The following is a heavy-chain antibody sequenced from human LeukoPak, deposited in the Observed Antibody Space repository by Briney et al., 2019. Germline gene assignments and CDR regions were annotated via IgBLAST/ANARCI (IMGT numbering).Heavy chain of an antibody. J-gene: IGHJ4*02. D-gene: IGHD3-22*01. Sequence: PSETLSLTCTVAGGSISSSSYFWGWIRQPPGKGLEWIGSIYYSGSTYYNPSLKSRVTISVDTSKNQFSLKLSSVTAADTAVYYCARLRITMKVVVTLFDYWGQGTLVTVSS. CDR2: IYYSGST. CDR1: GGSISSSSYF. CDR3: ARLRITMKVVVTLFDY. V-gene: IGHV4-39*01.